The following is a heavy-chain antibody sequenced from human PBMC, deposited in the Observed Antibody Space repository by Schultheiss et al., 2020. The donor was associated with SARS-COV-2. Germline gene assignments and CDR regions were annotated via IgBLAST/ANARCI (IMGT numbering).Heavy chain of an antibody. CDR1: GGSISSSNW. CDR3: ARDRNVVVPAAMPKNYYYGMDV. V-gene: IGHV4-4*02. J-gene: IGHJ6*02. Sequence: SETLSLTCAVSGGSISSSNWWSWVRQPPGKGLEWIGEIYHSGSTNYNPSLKSRVTISVDKSKNQFSLKLSSVTAADTAVYYCARDRNVVVPAAMPKNYYYGMDVWGQGTTVTVSS. D-gene: IGHD2-2*01. CDR2: IYHSGST.